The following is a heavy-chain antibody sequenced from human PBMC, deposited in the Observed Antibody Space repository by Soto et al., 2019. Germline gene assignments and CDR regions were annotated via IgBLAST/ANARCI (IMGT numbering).Heavy chain of an antibody. CDR1: GFTFSSYA. J-gene: IGHJ4*02. V-gene: IGHV3-23*01. CDR2: ISGSGGST. Sequence: EVQLLESGGGLVQPGGSLRLSCAASGFTFSSYAMSWVRQAPGKGLEWVSAISGSGGSTYYADSVKGRFTISRDNSKNTLYLQMNRLRAEDTAVYYCAKVRRFLMSFFDYWGQGTLVTVSS. CDR3: AKVRRFLMSFFDY. D-gene: IGHD3-3*01.